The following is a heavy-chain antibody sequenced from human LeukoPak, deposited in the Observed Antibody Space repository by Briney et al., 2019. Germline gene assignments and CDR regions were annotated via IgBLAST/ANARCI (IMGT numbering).Heavy chain of an antibody. J-gene: IGHJ6*03. V-gene: IGHV3-21*01. CDR1: GFTFSSYA. CDR3: ARAGSAIAAAGGKNYYYYYMDV. Sequence: GGSLRLSCAASGFTFSSYAMNWVRQAPGKGLEWVSSISSSSSYIYYADSVKGRFTISRDNAKNSLYLQMNSLRAEDTAVYYCARAGSAIAAAGGKNYYYYYMDVWGKGTTVTVSS. CDR2: ISSSSSYI. D-gene: IGHD6-13*01.